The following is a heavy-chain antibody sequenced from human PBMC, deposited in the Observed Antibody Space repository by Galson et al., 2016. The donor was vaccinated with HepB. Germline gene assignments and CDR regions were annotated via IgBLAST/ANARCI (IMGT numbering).Heavy chain of an antibody. CDR1: GFNFRTYA. Sequence: SLRLSCAASGFNFRTYAMTWVRQAPRKGLEWVSAIDDGGARTSYADSVKGRFTISRDNSRNFLYLHMNSLRAEDTAVYYCAKEKGLGWFGGGSDSWGQGTQVTLSS. CDR3: AKEKGLGWFGGGSDS. D-gene: IGHD3-10*01. CDR2: IDDGGART. J-gene: IGHJ4*02. V-gene: IGHV3-23*01.